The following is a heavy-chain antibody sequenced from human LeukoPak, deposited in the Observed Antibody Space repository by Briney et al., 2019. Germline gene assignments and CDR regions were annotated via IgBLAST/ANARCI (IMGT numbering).Heavy chain of an antibody. D-gene: IGHD2-21*01. CDR3: ARLNSVYFDY. CDR2: IFSST. V-gene: IGHV3-53*01. J-gene: IGHJ4*02. Sequence: GGSLRLSCTVSGFTVSSNAMSCVRPAPGKGLEWVSFIFSSTHYSDSVKGRFTISRDNSKNTLYLQMNSLRAEDTAVYYCARLNSVYFDYWGQGTLVTVSS. CDR1: GFTVSSNA.